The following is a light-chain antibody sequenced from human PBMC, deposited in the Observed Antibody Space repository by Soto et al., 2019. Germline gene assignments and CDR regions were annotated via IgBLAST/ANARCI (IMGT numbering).Light chain of an antibody. CDR1: SSDVGRYNY. J-gene: IGLJ1*01. CDR3: SSFTSSSTFV. CDR2: DVS. Sequence: QSVLAQPASVSGSRGQSITISCTGTSSDVGRYNYVSWFQQHPGKVPKLIIYDVSNWPSGVSDRFSGSKSGNTASLTISGPQPEDEADYYCSSFTSSSTFVFGTGTKVTVL. V-gene: IGLV2-14*03.